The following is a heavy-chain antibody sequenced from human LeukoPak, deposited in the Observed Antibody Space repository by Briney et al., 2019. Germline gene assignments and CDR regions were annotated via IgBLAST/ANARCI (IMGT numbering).Heavy chain of an antibody. CDR2: IYHSGST. J-gene: IGHJ5*02. Sequence: NTSETLSLTCAVSGGSISSSNWWSWVRQPPGKGLEWIGEIYHSGSTNYNPSLKSRVTISIDKSKNQFSLKLSSVTAADTAVYYCARTYSYGLNWFDPWGQGTLVTVSS. CDR1: GGSISSSNW. D-gene: IGHD5-18*01. V-gene: IGHV4-4*02. CDR3: ARTYSYGLNWFDP.